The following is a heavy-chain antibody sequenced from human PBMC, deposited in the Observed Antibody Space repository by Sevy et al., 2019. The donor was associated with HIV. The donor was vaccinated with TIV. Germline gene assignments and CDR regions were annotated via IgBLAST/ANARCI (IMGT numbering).Heavy chain of an antibody. CDR3: ARDSNSGYYYYYAMDV. J-gene: IGHJ6*02. CDR1: GFIFSNYA. D-gene: IGHD1-26*01. V-gene: IGHV3-30-3*01. Sequence: GGSLRLSCAASGFIFSNYAMHWVRQAPGKGLECVAVISYDGINKYYADSVKGRFTISRDNSKNTLYVQMNSLRAEDTAVYYCARDSNSGYYYYYAMDVWGQGTTVTVSS. CDR2: ISYDGINK.